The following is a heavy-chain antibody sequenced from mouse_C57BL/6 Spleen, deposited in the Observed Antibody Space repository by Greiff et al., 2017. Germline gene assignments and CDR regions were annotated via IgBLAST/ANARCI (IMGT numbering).Heavy chain of an antibody. J-gene: IGHJ4*01. V-gene: IGHV5-2*01. CDR3: ARQGLGDAMDY. CDR2: INSDGGIT. Sequence: EVQVVESGGGLVQPGESLKLSCESNEYEFPSHDMSWVRKTPEKRLELVAAINSDGGITYYPDTMEGRFIIARDNTKKTLYLQMSSLRSEDTALYYCARQGLGDAMDYWGQGTSVTVSS. CDR1: EYEFPSHD. D-gene: IGHD3-3*01.